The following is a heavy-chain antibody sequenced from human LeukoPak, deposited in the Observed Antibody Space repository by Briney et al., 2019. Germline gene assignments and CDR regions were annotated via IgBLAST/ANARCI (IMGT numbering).Heavy chain of an antibody. Sequence: GSLRLPCSASGFTISSHGMHWVRQAPGKGLEWVAFLHSNGNNKYYADVVKGRFAISRDNSKNTLHLQMNSLRPEDTAVYYCARSFSAREYFEHWGQGTLVTVSS. D-gene: IGHD6-6*01. V-gene: IGHV3-30*02. J-gene: IGHJ1*01. CDR2: LHSNGNNK. CDR1: GFTISSHG. CDR3: ARSFSAREYFEH.